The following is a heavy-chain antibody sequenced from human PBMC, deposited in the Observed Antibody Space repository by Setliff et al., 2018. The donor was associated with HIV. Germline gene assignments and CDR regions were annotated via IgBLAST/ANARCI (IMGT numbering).Heavy chain of an antibody. Sequence: ASVKVSRKTSGYTFIGYYIHWVRQAPGQGLEWMGWINPNSGGTIYAQKFQGGVTMASDASINTAYMELRRLKSDDTAVYYCARGVDYGDYLSFDYWGQGTLVTVSS. D-gene: IGHD4-17*01. J-gene: IGHJ4*02. CDR3: ARGVDYGDYLSFDY. CDR1: GYTFIGYY. CDR2: INPNSGGT. V-gene: IGHV1-2*02.